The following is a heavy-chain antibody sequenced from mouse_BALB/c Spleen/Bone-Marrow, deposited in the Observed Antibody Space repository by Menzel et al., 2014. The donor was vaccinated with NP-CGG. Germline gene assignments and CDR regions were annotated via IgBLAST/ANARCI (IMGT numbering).Heavy chain of an antibody. D-gene: IGHD2-4*01. Sequence: VMLVESGPGLVAPSQSLSITCTVSGFSLXSYGVHWVRQPPGKGLEWLGVIWAGGSTNYNSALMSRLSISRDNSKSQVFLKMNSLQTDDTAMYYCARSTMITEGFAYWGQGTLVTVSA. CDR3: ARSTMITEGFAY. CDR2: IWAGGST. V-gene: IGHV2-9*02. CDR1: GFSLXSYG. J-gene: IGHJ3*01.